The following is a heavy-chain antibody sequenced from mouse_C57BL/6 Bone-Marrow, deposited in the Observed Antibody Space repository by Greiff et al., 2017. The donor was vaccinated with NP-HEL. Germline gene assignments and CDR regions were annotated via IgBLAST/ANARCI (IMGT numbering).Heavy chain of an antibody. Sequence: EVKLMESGPGLVKPSQSLSLTCSVTGYSITSGYYWNWIRQFPGNKLEWMGYISYDGSNNYNPSLKNRISITRDTSKNQFFLKLNSVTTEDTATYYCARYDYSYAMDYWGQGTSVTVSS. CDR3: ARYDYSYAMDY. CDR1: GYSITSGYY. CDR2: ISYDGSN. D-gene: IGHD2-4*01. J-gene: IGHJ4*01. V-gene: IGHV3-6*01.